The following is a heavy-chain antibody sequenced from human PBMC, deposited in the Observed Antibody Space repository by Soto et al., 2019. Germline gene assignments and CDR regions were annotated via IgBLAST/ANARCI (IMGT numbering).Heavy chain of an antibody. Sequence: PGGSLRLSCAASGFTFSSYWMCWVRQAPGKGLERVANIKQDGSEKYYVDSVKGRFTISRDNAKNSLYLQMNSLRAEDTAVYYCARDSDTAIVTLFDYWGQGTLVTVYS. CDR1: GFTFSSYW. CDR3: ARDSDTAIVTLFDY. J-gene: IGHJ4*02. CDR2: IKQDGSEK. D-gene: IGHD5-18*01. V-gene: IGHV3-7*01.